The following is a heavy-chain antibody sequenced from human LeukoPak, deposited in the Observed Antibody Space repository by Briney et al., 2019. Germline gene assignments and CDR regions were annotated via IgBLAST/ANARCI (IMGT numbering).Heavy chain of an antibody. Sequence: GGSLRLSCAASGFTASSNYMSWVRQAPGKGLEWVSVIYSGGSTYYADSVKGRFTISRDNSKNTLYLQMNSLRAEDTAVYYCARSRSSGSYYNTFDYWGQGTLVTVSS. CDR2: IYSGGST. V-gene: IGHV3-66*01. D-gene: IGHD1-26*01. CDR1: GFTASSNY. J-gene: IGHJ4*02. CDR3: ARSRSSGSYYNTFDY.